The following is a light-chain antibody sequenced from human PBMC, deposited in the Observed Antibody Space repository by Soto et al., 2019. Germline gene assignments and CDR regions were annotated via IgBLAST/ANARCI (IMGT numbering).Light chain of an antibody. CDR3: QQPFYSPTT. Sequence: ITSRASQVISTSLALYQVKPGKAPKLLIYAASTLESGVPSRFSATVSGTEFNLTIYNLQPQDLATYYSQQPFYSPTTSAHGTRLEIK. CDR2: AAS. CDR1: QVISTS. J-gene: IGKJ5*01. V-gene: IGKV1-9*01.